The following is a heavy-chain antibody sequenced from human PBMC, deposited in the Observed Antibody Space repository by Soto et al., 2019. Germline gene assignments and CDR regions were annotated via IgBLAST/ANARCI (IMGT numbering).Heavy chain of an antibody. J-gene: IGHJ6*02. CDR3: ARDLGGSVAATPDYYYYGMDV. V-gene: IGHV3-30-3*01. CDR2: ISYDGSNK. Sequence: LRLSCAASGFTFSSYAMHWVRQAPGKGLEWVAVISYDGSNKYYADSVKGRFTISRDNSKNTLYLQMNSLRAEDTAVYYCARDLGGSVAATPDYYYYGMDVWGQGTTVTVSS. CDR1: GFTFSSYA. D-gene: IGHD2-15*01.